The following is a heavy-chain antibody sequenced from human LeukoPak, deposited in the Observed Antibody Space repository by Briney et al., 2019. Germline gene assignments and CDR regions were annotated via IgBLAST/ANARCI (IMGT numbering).Heavy chain of an antibody. J-gene: IGHJ4*02. Sequence: GGSLRLSCAASGFTFSSYEMNWVRQAPGKGLEWVSYISSSGSTIYYVDSVKGRFTISRDNAKNSLYLQMNSLRAEDTALYYCAKDIRSGSSSWYLLDYWGQGTLVTVSS. V-gene: IGHV3-48*03. CDR3: AKDIRSGSSSWYLLDY. CDR1: GFTFSSYE. CDR2: ISSSGSTI. D-gene: IGHD6-13*01.